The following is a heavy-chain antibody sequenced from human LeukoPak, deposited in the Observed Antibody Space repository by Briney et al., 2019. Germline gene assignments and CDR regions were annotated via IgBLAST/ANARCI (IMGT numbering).Heavy chain of an antibody. J-gene: IGHJ4*02. Sequence: GRSLRLSCAASGFTFSSYAMSWVRQAPGKGLEWVSAISGSGGSTYYADSVKGRFTISRDNSKNTLYLQMNSLRAEDTAVYYCAKDLLAVAGTDLDYWGQGTLVTVSS. V-gene: IGHV3-23*01. CDR2: ISGSGGST. CDR3: AKDLLAVAGTDLDY. D-gene: IGHD6-19*01. CDR1: GFTFSSYA.